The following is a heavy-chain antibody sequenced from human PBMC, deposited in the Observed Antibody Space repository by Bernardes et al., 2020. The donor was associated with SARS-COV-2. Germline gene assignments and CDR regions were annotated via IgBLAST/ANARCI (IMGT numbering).Heavy chain of an antibody. CDR3: AKGPTRGY. Sequence: GGSLRLSCAASGFNFSTSAMNWVRRAPGMGLEWVSVVSGSDGSTYYADSVKGRFTIYKDISKNMLYLQMDSLRVEDTAVYYCAKGPTRGYWGQGTQVTVSS. CDR1: GFNFSTSA. CDR2: VSGSDGST. J-gene: IGHJ4*02. V-gene: IGHV3-23*01. D-gene: IGHD3-22*01.